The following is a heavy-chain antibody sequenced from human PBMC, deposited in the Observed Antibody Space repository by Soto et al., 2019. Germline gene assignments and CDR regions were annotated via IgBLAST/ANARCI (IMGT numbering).Heavy chain of an antibody. V-gene: IGHV5-51*01. Sequence: PGESLKISCKGSGYSFTSYWSGWVRQMPGKGLEWMGIIYPGDSDTRYSPSFQGQVTISADKSISTAYLQWSSLKASDTAMYYCARVVTAAAGLDAFDIWGQGTMVTVSS. CDR2: IYPGDSDT. D-gene: IGHD6-13*01. CDR1: GYSFTSYW. CDR3: ARVVTAAAGLDAFDI. J-gene: IGHJ3*02.